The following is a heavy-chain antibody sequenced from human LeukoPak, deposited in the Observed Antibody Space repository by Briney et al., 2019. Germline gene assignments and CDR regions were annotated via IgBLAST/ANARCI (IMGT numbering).Heavy chain of an antibody. V-gene: IGHV3-23*01. CDR2: ISISGGSA. CDR1: GFTFSSYA. CDR3: AKQGYCSSTSCLGYYFDH. D-gene: IGHD2-2*01. J-gene: IGHJ4*02. Sequence: PGGSLRLSCAASGFTFSSYAMSWVRQAPGKGLEWVSGISISGGSAYYADSVKGRLTISRDNSKNTLYLQMNSLRAEDTALYYCAKQGYCSSTSCLGYYFDHWGQGTLVTVSS.